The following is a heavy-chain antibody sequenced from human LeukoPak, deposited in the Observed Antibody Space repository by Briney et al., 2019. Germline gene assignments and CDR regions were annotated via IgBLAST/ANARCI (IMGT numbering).Heavy chain of an antibody. V-gene: IGHV4-38-2*01. J-gene: IGHJ4*02. Sequence: KPSETLSLTCAVSGYSISSGYYWGWIRQPPGKGLEWIGSIYHSGSTYYNPSLKSRVTISIDTSKNQFSLKLSSVTAADTAVYYCARRARYSGSYYVDYWGQGTLVTVSS. CDR2: IYHSGST. CDR1: GYSISSGYY. D-gene: IGHD1-26*01. CDR3: ARRARYSGSYYVDY.